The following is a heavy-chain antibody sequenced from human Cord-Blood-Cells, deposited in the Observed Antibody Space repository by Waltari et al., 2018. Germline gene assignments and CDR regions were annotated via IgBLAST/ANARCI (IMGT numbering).Heavy chain of an antibody. J-gene: IGHJ4*02. D-gene: IGHD6-6*01. Sequence: QVQLVQSGAEVKKPGASVKVSCKASGYTFTGYYMHWVRQAPGQGLEWMGRINLNRGGTNYAQKFQGRVTMTRDTSISTAYMELSRLRSDDTAVYYCAREGKGYSSSVEDYWGQGTLVTVSS. CDR3: AREGKGYSSSVEDY. CDR2: INLNRGGT. V-gene: IGHV1-2*06. CDR1: GYTFTGYY.